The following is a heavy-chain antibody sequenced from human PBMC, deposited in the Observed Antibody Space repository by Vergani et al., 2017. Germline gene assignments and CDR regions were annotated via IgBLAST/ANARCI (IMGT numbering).Heavy chain of an antibody. CDR2: INPSGGHT. J-gene: IGHJ4*02. V-gene: IGHV1-46*01. CDR3: ASRNCSGGSCYYDY. Sequence: QVQVVQSGAEVKKSGASVKVSCKTSGYTFSNYYMHWVRQAPGQGLEWMGIINPSGGHTNYAQKFQGRVTMTRDTSTSTVYMELSSLRSEDTAIYYCASRNCSGGSCYYDYWGQGTLVTVSS. CDR1: GYTFSNYY. D-gene: IGHD2-15*01.